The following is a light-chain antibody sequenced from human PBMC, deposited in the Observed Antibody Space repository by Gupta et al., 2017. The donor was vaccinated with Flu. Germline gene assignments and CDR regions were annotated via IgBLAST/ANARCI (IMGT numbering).Light chain of an antibody. CDR3: MQGAHWPWT. CDR1: QSLVYPDGNTM. V-gene: IGKV2-30*01. Sequence: DVVMTQSPRSLPVALGQPAYISCRSSQSLVYPDGNTMLHWFQQRPGQSPRRLIYLVSHRESGVPDRFSGSGSGTDFTLRISGVEAEDVGIYFCMQGAHWPWTFGQGTKVEIK. J-gene: IGKJ1*01. CDR2: LVS.